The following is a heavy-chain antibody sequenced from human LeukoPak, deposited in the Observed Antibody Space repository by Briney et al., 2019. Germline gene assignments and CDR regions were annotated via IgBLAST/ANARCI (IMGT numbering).Heavy chain of an antibody. CDR2: IDPSDSYT. V-gene: IGHV5-10-1*01. CDR1: GYTFTSYW. J-gene: IGHJ5*02. D-gene: IGHD3-10*01. Sequence: GESLKLSCQGSGYTFTSYWISWVRQMPGKGLEWMGRIDPSDSYTNYSPSFQGHVTISADKSISTAYLQWSSLKASDTAMYYCAPHRGGLEDLTFDPWGQGTLVTVSS. CDR3: APHRGGLEDLTFDP.